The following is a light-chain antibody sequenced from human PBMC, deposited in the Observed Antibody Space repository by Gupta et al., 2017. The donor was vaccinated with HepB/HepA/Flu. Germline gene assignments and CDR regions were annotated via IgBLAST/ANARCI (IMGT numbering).Light chain of an antibody. V-gene: IGKV1-5*03. CDR3: QPYNSYFPYS. J-gene: IGKJ2*01. Sequence: SQVTQSPSTLSASVGDRVTITCRTTQYITGRLAWYQQKPGTAPKLLIYEASTLHSGVPSRFSGSGYGTEFTLTISSLQPDDFATYYCQPYNSYFPYSFGQGTKVQI. CDR2: EAS. CDR1: QYITGR.